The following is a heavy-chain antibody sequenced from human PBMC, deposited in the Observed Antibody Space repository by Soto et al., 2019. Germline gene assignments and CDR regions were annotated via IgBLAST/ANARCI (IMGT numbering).Heavy chain of an antibody. J-gene: IGHJ6*02. CDR2: INPNSGGT. CDR3: ARAPSSGWNNYYYGMDV. D-gene: IGHD6-19*01. Sequence: QVQLVQSGAEVKKPGASVKVSCTASGYTFTGYYMHWVRQAPGQGLEWMGWINPNSGGTNYAQKFQGWVTMTRDTSISTAYMELSRLRSDDTAVYYCARAPSSGWNNYYYGMDVWGQGTTVTVSS. CDR1: GYTFTGYY. V-gene: IGHV1-2*04.